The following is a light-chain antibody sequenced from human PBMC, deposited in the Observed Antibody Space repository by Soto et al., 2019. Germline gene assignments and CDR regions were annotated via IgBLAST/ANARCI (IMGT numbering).Light chain of an antibody. V-gene: IGKV3-20*01. CDR3: QQYGRSPTWT. Sequence: EIVLTQSPGTLSLSPGERATLSSRASQTISGTYLAWYQQKPGQAPRLLIYSSSSRAAGVSDRFSGSGSGTDFSLTISRLEPEDFAMYYCQQYGRSPTWTFGQGTKWIS. CDR1: QTISGTY. CDR2: SSS. J-gene: IGKJ1*01.